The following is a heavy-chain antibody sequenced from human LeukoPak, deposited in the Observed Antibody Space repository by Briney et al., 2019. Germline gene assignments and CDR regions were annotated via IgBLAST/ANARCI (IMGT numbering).Heavy chain of an antibody. D-gene: IGHD3-10*01. Sequence: GGSLRLSCAASGFTFSSYAMSWVRQAPGKGLEWVSLINDSGGNTYYADSVKGRFTISRDNSKNTLFLQMSSLRAEDTAVYYCAKTSAGIRGGYFDYWGQGTLFTVSS. J-gene: IGHJ4*02. V-gene: IGHV3-23*01. CDR3: AKTSAGIRGGYFDY. CDR1: GFTFSSYA. CDR2: INDSGGNT.